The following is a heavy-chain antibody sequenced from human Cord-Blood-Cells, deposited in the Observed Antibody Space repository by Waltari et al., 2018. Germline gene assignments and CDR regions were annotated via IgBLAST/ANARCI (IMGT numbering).Heavy chain of an antibody. J-gene: IGHJ4*02. V-gene: IGHV4-39*01. Sequence: QLQLQESGPGLVKPSETLSLTCTVSGGSISSSRYYWGWIRQPPGKGLEWIGSIYYSGGTYYNPSLKGRVTISVDTSKNHCARKLSSVTAADTAVYYCASPGADYYDSSGYLYYFDYWGQGTLVTVSS. CDR1: GGSISSSRYY. D-gene: IGHD3-22*01. CDR2: IYYSGGT. CDR3: ASPGADYYDSSGYLYYFDY.